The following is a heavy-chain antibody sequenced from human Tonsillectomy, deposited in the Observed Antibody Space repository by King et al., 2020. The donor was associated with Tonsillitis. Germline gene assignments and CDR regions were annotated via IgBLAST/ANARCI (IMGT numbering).Heavy chain of an antibody. D-gene: IGHD4-17*01. V-gene: IGHV1-18*01. J-gene: IGHJ6*02. Sequence: QLVQSGAEVKKPGASVKVSCKASGYTFTRYGISWVRQAPGQGLEWMGWISAYNGNTNYAQKLQGRVAMTTDTSTSTAYMELRSLRFDDTAVYYCARDPATVTTYYYYYGMDVWGQGTTVTVSS. CDR1: GYTFTRYG. CDR3: ARDPATVTTYYYYYGMDV. CDR2: ISAYNGNT.